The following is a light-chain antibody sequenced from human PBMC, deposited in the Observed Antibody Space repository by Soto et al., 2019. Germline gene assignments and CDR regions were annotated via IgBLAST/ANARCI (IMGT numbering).Light chain of an antibody. CDR2: GAS. J-gene: IGKJ1*01. CDR3: QQYDSSPWT. Sequence: EIVLTQSPGTLSLSPGERATLSCRASQSVSSSFLAWYQQKPGQAPRLLIYGASTRATGIPDRFSGSGSGTDFTLTISRLEPEDSAVYYCQQYDSSPWTLGQGTKVE. CDR1: QSVSSSF. V-gene: IGKV3-20*01.